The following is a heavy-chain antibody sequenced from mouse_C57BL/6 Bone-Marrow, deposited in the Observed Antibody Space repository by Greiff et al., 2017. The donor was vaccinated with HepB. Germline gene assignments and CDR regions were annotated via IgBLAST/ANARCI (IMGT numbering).Heavy chain of an antibody. CDR2: ISDGGSYT. J-gene: IGHJ1*03. CDR1: GFTFSSYA. CDR3: AREYFDV. Sequence: EVQLVESGGGLVKPGGSLKLSCAASGFTFSSYAMSWVRQTPEKRLEWVATISDGGSYTYYPVNVKGRFTISRDNAKNNLYLQMSHLKSEDTAMYYCAREYFDVWGTGTTVTVSS. V-gene: IGHV5-4*01.